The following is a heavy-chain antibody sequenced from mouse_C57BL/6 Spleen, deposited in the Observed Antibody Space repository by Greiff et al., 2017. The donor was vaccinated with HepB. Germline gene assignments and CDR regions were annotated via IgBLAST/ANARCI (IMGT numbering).Heavy chain of an antibody. CDR1: GYTFTNYW. V-gene: IGHV1-63*01. CDR3: ARGDYDSSYGYAMDY. D-gene: IGHD1-1*01. CDR2: IYPGGGYT. Sequence: QVQLQQSGAELVRPGTSVKMSCKASGYTFTNYWIGWAKQRPGHGLEWIGDIYPGGGYTNYNEKFKGKATLTADKSSNTAYVQFSSLTSEDSAIYYCARGDYDSSYGYAMDYWGQGTSVTVSS. J-gene: IGHJ4*01.